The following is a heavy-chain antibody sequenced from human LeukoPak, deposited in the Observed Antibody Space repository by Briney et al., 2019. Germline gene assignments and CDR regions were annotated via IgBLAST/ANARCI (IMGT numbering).Heavy chain of an antibody. J-gene: IGHJ4*02. D-gene: IGHD3-22*01. V-gene: IGHV1-69*05. Sequence: ASVKVSCKASGGTFSSYAISWVRQAPGHGLEWMGGIIPIFGTANYAQKFQGRVTMTRDTSTSTVYMELSSLRSEDTAVYYCARGHTYYYDSSGFDYWGQGTLVTVSS. CDR2: IIPIFGTA. CDR3: ARGHTYYYDSSGFDY. CDR1: GGTFSSYA.